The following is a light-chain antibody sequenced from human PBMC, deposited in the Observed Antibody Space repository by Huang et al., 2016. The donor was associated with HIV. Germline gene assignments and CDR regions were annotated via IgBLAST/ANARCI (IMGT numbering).Light chain of an antibody. CDR2: GAS. CDR3: QQYNNWPPYT. CDR1: QSVNSN. Sequence: EMVMTQSPDTLSVSPGERATLSCRASQSVNSNLAWYPHKPGQAPRRLIYGASTRATGIPARFSGSGSGTEFTLTISSLQSEDFAVYYCQQYNNWPPYTFGQGTKLEIK. V-gene: IGKV3-15*01. J-gene: IGKJ2*01.